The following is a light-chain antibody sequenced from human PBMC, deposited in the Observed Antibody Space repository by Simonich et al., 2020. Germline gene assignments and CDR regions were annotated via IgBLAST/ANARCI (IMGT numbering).Light chain of an antibody. Sequence: EIVLTQSPDFQSVSPKEKVTITCRANQSIGSSLHWYQKKPDQSPKLLINYASQSSSGVPSGISGSGSGTEFTLTINSLEAEDAATYYGHQSSSLPFTFGGGTKVEIK. CDR1: QSIGSS. V-gene: IGKV6-21*02. CDR2: YAS. J-gene: IGKJ4*01. CDR3: HQSSSLPFT.